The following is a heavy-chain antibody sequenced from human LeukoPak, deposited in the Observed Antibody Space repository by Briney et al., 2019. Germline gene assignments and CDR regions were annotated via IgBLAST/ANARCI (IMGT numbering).Heavy chain of an antibody. D-gene: IGHD2-2*01. J-gene: IGHJ4*02. CDR1: GFTVSSNY. CDR2: IYSGGST. V-gene: IGHV3-66*01. Sequence: GGSLRLSCAASGFTVSSNYMSWVRQAPGKGLEWVSVIYSGGSTYYADSVKGRFTISRDNAKNSLYLQMNSLRAEDTAVYYCARECSSTSCYFHYWGQGTLVTVSS. CDR3: ARECSSTSCYFHY.